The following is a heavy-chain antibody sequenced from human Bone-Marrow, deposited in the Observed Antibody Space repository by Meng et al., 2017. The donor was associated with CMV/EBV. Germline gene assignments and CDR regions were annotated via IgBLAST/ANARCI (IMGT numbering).Heavy chain of an antibody. CDR2: IYYSGST. Sequence: SETLSLTCTVSGYSISSGYYWGWIRQPPGKGLEWIGSIYYSGSTYYNPSLKSRVTISVDTSKNQFSLKLSSVTAADTAVYYCARHVISDCSSTSCYPGWFDPWGQGTLVTVSS. J-gene: IGHJ5*02. CDR1: GYSISSGYY. V-gene: IGHV4-38-2*02. CDR3: ARHVISDCSSTSCYPGWFDP. D-gene: IGHD2-2*01.